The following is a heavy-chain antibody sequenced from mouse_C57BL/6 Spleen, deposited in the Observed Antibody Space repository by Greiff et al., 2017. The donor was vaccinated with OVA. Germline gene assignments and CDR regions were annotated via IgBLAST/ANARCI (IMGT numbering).Heavy chain of an antibody. CDR3: ASITTVVRGDY. CDR1: GYTFTSYW. Sequence: QVQLQQPGAELVKPGASVKLSCKASGYTFTSYWMHWVKQRPGQGLEWIGMIHPNSGSTNYNEKFKSKATLTVDESSSTAYMQLSSLTSEDSAVYYCASITTVVRGDYWGQGTSVTVSS. V-gene: IGHV1-64*01. CDR2: IHPNSGST. J-gene: IGHJ4*01. D-gene: IGHD1-1*01.